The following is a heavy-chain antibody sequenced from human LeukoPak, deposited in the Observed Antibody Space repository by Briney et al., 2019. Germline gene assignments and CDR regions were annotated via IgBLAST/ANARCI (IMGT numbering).Heavy chain of an antibody. CDR3: ATSVRYSDWSFFRLAY. V-gene: IGHV1-24*01. Sequence: ASVKVSCKASGYTFTGYYMHWVRQAPGQGLEWMGGFHPEDGETIYAQKFQGRVTMTEDTSTDTAYMELRSLRSEDTAVYYCATSVRYSDWSFFRLAYWRQGSQVTVSS. D-gene: IGHD3-9*01. CDR2: FHPEDGET. J-gene: IGHJ4*02. CDR1: GYTFTGYY.